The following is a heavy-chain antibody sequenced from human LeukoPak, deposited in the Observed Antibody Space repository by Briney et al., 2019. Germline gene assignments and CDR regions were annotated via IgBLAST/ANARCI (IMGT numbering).Heavy chain of an antibody. CDR3: ALISSGYYSSIDY. J-gene: IGHJ4*02. CDR1: GDSISSGGHY. V-gene: IGHV4-31*03. D-gene: IGHD3-22*01. Sequence: PSQTLSLTCTVSGDSISSGGHYWNWIRQHPGKGLEWIGYISYSGSTYFNPPLQSRVFISIDTSKNQFSLKLSSVTAADTAVYYCALISSGYYSSIDYWGQGTLVTVSS. CDR2: ISYSGST.